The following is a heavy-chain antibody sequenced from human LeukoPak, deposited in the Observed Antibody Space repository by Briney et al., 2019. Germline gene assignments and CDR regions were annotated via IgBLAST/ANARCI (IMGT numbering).Heavy chain of an antibody. CDR3: AKERGRSVISTAGLDY. J-gene: IGHJ4*02. CDR1: GFTFSSYA. V-gene: IGHV3-23*01. CDR2: ISGSGGST. Sequence: GGSLRLSCAASGFTFSSYAMSWVRQAPGKGLEWVSTISGSGGSTYYADSVKGRFTISRDNSNNTLYLQMNSLRAEDTAVYYCAKERGRSVISTAGLDYWGQGTRVTVSS. D-gene: IGHD2-21*01.